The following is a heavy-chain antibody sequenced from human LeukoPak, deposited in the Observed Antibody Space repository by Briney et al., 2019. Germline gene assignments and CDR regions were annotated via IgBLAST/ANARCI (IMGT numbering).Heavy chain of an antibody. J-gene: IGHJ3*02. V-gene: IGHV4-59*08. CDR1: GGSIRSYY. CDR2: IYYSGST. Sequence: SETLSLTCTVSGGSIRSYYWSWIRQPPGKGLEWIGYIYYSGSTNYNPSLKSRVTISVDTSKNQFSLELSSVTAADTAVYYCARRNSAYSDAFDIWGHGTMVTVSS. D-gene: IGHD3-22*01. CDR3: ARRNSAYSDAFDI.